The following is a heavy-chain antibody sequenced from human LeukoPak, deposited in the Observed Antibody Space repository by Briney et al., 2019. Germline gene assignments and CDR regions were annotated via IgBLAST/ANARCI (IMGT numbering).Heavy chain of an antibody. CDR2: IYSSGST. V-gene: IGHV4-39*01. J-gene: IGHJ4*02. Sequence: SETLSLTCTVSGGSISSSSSYWGWIRQPPGTGLEWIGSIYSSGSTYYNPSLKSRVTISVDTSKNQFSLKLSSVTAADTAMYYCMRRPPGRVIDNWGQGSLVTVSS. D-gene: IGHD1-26*01. CDR1: GGSISSSSSY. CDR3: MRRPPGRVIDN.